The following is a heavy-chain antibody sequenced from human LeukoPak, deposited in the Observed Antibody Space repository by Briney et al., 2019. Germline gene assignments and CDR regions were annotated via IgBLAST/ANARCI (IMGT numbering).Heavy chain of an antibody. CDR3: ARRRVGATTPRRPYFDY. CDR2: IYNSGIT. D-gene: IGHD1-26*01. V-gene: IGHV4-4*07. CDR1: GGSISSNYY. J-gene: IGHJ4*02. Sequence: SETQSLTCTVSGGSISSNYYWSWIRQPAGKGLEYIGRIYNSGITNYNPSLKSRVTISVDTSKNQFSLKLSSVTAADTAVYYCARRRVGATTPRRPYFDYWGQGTLVTVSS.